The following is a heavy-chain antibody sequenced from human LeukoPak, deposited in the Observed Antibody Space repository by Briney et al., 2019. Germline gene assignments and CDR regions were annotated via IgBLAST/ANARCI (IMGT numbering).Heavy chain of an antibody. J-gene: IGHJ6*03. V-gene: IGHV3-48*01. D-gene: IGHD3-10*01. CDR1: GFTFSSYS. Sequence: GGSLRLSCAASGFTFSSYSMNWVRQAPGKGLEWVSYISSSSSTIYYADSVKGRFTISRDNAKNSLYLQMNSLRAEDTAVYYCARDDYTYYYGSGSYEYYYYMDVWGKGTTVTVSS. CDR3: ARDDYTYYYGSGSYEYYYYMDV. CDR2: ISSSSSTI.